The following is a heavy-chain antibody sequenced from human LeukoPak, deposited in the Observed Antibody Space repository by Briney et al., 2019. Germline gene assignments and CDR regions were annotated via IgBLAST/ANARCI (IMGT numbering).Heavy chain of an antibody. CDR2: ISGGGATT. CDR1: GFTFNSYA. V-gene: IGHV3-23*01. Sequence: TGGSLRLSCAASGFTFNSYAMTWVRQAPGKGLEWVSTISGGGATTYYADSVKGRFTISRDNSKDTLYLQMNSLRAEDTALYYCAKCLNTAMADYWGQGTLVTVSS. J-gene: IGHJ4*02. CDR3: AKCLNTAMADY. D-gene: IGHD5-18*01.